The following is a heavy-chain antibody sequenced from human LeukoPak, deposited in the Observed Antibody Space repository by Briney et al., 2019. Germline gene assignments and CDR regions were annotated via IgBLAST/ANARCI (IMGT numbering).Heavy chain of an antibody. V-gene: IGHV3-21*04. CDR3: ARRDIVVVVSASDY. CDR1: GFTFSAYS. D-gene: IGHD2-15*01. Sequence: GGSLRLSCATSGFTFSAYSMNWVRHAPGKGLEWVANINGRGFSIHYADSIKGRFTMSRDNSKNTVYLQMNSLRVDDTAVYYCARRDIVVVVSASDYWGQGTLVTVSS. J-gene: IGHJ4*02. CDR2: INGRGFSI.